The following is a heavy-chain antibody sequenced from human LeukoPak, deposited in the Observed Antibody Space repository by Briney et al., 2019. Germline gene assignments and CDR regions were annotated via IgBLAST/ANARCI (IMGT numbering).Heavy chain of an antibody. CDR1: GGTFIPYA. V-gene: IGHV1-69*10. D-gene: IGHD1-1*01. CDR2: IIPILGIA. Sequence: APVRGSSKASGGTFIPYAISWVRQAPGDRLEWIGRIIPILGIANYVQKFQSRVTITADKDTSTAYRELSSLRSEDTAVYYCAIVLGNDAFDIWGQGTMFTVSS. CDR3: AIVLGNDAFDI. J-gene: IGHJ3*02.